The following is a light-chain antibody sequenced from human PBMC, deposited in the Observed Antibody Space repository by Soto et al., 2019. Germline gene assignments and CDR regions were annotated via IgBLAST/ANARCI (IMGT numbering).Light chain of an antibody. J-gene: IGLJ2*01. CDR2: LNSDGSH. CDR1: SGHSSYV. Sequence: QAVVTQSPSASASLGASVKLTCTLSSGHSSYVIAWHQQQPEEGPRYLMKLNSDGSHTKGDGIPDRFSGSGSGAERYLTIASLQSEDEADYYCQTWGTGIVVFGGGTKLTVL. V-gene: IGLV4-69*01. CDR3: QTWGTGIVV.